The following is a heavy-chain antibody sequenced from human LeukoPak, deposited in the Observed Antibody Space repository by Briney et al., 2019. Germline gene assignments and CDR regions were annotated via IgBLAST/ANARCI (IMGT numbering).Heavy chain of an antibody. CDR2: ISAYNGNT. J-gene: IGHJ4*02. V-gene: IGHV1-18*01. Sequence: EASVKVSCKTSGYTFNNYGINWVRQAPGQGLEWMGWISAYNGNTNYAQKFQGRVTMTTDTSTSTAYMELSSLRSEDTAVYYCAREGRGRIAAAGRDYFDYWGQGTLVTVSS. D-gene: IGHD6-13*01. CDR1: GYTFNNYG. CDR3: AREGRGRIAAAGRDYFDY.